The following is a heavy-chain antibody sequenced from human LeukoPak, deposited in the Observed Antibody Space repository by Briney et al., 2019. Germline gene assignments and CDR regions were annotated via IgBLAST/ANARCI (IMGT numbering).Heavy chain of an antibody. CDR3: ATARDRVVPAAPDY. CDR2: IKQDGSEK. J-gene: IGHJ4*02. Sequence: GGSLRLSCAASGFTFSSYWMSWVRRAPGKGLEWVANIKQDGSEKYYVDSVKGRFTISRDNAKNSLYLQMNSLRAEDTAVYYCATARDRVVPAAPDYWGQGTLVTVSS. V-gene: IGHV3-7*01. CDR1: GFTFSSYW. D-gene: IGHD2-2*01.